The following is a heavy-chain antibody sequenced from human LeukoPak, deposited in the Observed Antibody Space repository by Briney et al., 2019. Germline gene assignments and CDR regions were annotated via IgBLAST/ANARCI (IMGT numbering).Heavy chain of an antibody. D-gene: IGHD1-26*01. Sequence: SGGSLRLSCAASGFSVSSNYMSWVRQAPGKGLVWVSRISPDGTGTNYADSVKGRFTISRDNAKNTLYLQMNSLRVEDTAVYYCATVGMGATIGYWGQGTLVTVSS. CDR1: GFSVSSNY. V-gene: IGHV3-74*01. CDR3: ATVGMGATIGY. J-gene: IGHJ4*02. CDR2: ISPDGTGT.